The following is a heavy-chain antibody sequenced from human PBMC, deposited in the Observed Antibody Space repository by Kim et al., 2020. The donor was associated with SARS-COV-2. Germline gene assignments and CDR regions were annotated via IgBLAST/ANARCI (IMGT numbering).Heavy chain of an antibody. D-gene: IGHD5-12*01. Sequence: SETLSLTCTVSGGSITSYYWSWIRQPPGKGLEWIGYVYYTGSTNYNPSLKSRVTISVDTSKNQFSLKLSSVTAADTAVYYCARVDNHSAYGYYFDYWGQG. CDR3: ARVDNHSAYGYYFDY. J-gene: IGHJ4*02. CDR2: VYYTGST. V-gene: IGHV4-59*13. CDR1: GGSITSYY.